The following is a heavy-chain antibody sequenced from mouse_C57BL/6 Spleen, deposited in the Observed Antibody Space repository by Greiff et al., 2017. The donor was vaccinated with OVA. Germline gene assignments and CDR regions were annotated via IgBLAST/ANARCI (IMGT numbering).Heavy chain of an antibody. CDR1: GFSFSDYG. J-gene: IGHJ2*01. V-gene: IGHV5-17*01. CDR3: ARGVVANFDY. Sequence: EVQGVESGGGLVKPGGSLKLSCAASGFSFSDYGMHWVRQAPEKGLEWVAYISSGSSTFYYADTVKGRVTISRDNAKNTLFLQMTSLRSEDTAMYYCARGVVANFDYWGQGTTLTVSS. D-gene: IGHD1-1*01. CDR2: ISSGSSTF.